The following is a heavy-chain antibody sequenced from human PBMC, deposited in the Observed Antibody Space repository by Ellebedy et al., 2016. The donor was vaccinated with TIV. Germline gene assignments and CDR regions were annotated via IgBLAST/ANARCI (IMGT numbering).Heavy chain of an antibody. CDR1: GFSFRSYW. Sequence: GESLKISXAASGFSFRSYWMYWVRQAPGKGLLWVARVSPDGITTNSADSVKGRFTISRDNAKNTLYLQMTSLRAEDTAVYYCVYSTGYNLFAFWGQGTLVTVSS. CDR3: VYSTGYNLFAF. CDR2: VSPDGITT. V-gene: IGHV3-74*01. D-gene: IGHD3-22*01. J-gene: IGHJ4*02.